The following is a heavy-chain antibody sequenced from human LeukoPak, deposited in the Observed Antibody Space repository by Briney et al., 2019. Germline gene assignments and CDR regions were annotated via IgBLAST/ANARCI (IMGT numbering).Heavy chain of an antibody. CDR3: ASRGITGTTSYNYFDP. D-gene: IGHD1-20*01. CDR1: GFPFNIYG. J-gene: IGHJ5*02. V-gene: IGHV3-30*02. Sequence: GSLSLSCAASGFPFNIYGMHWVRQAPGKGLEWVAFIWFDGSNKYYADSVKGRFTISRDNSKNTLYLQMNSLRAEDTAVYYCASRGITGTTSYNYFDPWGQGTLVTVSS. CDR2: IWFDGSNK.